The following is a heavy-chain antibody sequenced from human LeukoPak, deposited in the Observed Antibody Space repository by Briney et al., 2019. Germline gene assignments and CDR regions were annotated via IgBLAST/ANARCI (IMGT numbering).Heavy chain of an antibody. Sequence: SETLSLTCTVSGGPVSSGSYYWSCIRQPPGKGLEWIGYIYYSGSTNYNPSLKSRVTISVDTSKNQLSLKLSSVTAADTAVYYCARNGRYYGSGSYSYWGQGTLVTVSS. CDR1: GGPVSSGSYY. J-gene: IGHJ4*02. V-gene: IGHV4-61*01. CDR2: IYYSGST. D-gene: IGHD3-10*01. CDR3: ARNGRYYGSGSYSY.